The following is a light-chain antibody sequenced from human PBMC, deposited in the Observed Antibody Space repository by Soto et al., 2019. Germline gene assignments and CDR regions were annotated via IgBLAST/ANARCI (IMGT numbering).Light chain of an antibody. V-gene: IGLV2-14*01. CDR1: RSDVGRYNY. CDR2: EVT. J-gene: IGLJ2*01. CDR3: SSYSTTSSPHVL. Sequence: QSALTRPASVSGSPGQSITISCTGTRSDVGRYNYVSWYQQHPGKAPKLLIYEVTYRPSGVSTRFSASKSGSTASLTISGIQAEDEADYYCSSYSTTSSPHVLFGGGTKVTVL.